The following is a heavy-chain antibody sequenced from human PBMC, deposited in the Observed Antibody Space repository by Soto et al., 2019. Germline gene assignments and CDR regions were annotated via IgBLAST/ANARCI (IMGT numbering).Heavy chain of an antibody. D-gene: IGHD3-22*01. CDR2: MNPNSGNT. CDR3: ASDTYSYDSSGSLPYYYYGMDV. Sequence: GAVKVSCKASGYTFTSYDINWVRQATGQGLEWMGWMNPNSGNTGYAQKFQGRVTMTRNTSISTAYMELSSLRSEDTVVYYCASDTYSYDSSGSLPYYYYGMDVWCQGTTVTVSS. J-gene: IGHJ6*02. V-gene: IGHV1-8*01. CDR1: GYTFTSYD.